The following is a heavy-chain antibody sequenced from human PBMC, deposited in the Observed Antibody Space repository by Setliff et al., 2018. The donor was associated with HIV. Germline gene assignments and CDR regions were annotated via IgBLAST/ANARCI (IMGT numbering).Heavy chain of an antibody. V-gene: IGHV4-34*01. CDR1: GGSFSGYY. Sequence: PSETLSLTCAVYGGSFSGYYWSWIRQPPGKGLEWIGEINHSGSTNYNPSLKSRVTISVDTSKNQFSLKLSSVTAADTAVYYCARRPRIVGVRKNAFDIWGQGTMVT. CDR2: INHSGST. D-gene: IGHD1-26*01. J-gene: IGHJ3*02. CDR3: ARRPRIVGVRKNAFDI.